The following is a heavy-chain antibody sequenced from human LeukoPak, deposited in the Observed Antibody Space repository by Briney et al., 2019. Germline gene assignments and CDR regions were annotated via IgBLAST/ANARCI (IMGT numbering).Heavy chain of an antibody. V-gene: IGHV1-18*01. D-gene: IGHD3-3*01. CDR3: AADEGGLRFSQAAPY. J-gene: IGHJ1*01. Sequence: GASVKVSCKASGYTFTSYGITWVRRAHGQGLEWLGWIRVYNGNTNYAKNFQDRVTMTTDTSTNTAYMELSSLRFDDTAVYYCAADEGGLRFSQAAPYWGQGTLVTVSS. CDR1: GYTFTSYG. CDR2: IRVYNGNT.